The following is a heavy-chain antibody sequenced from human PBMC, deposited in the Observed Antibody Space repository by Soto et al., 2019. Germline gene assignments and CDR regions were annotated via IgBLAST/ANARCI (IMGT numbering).Heavy chain of an antibody. CDR1: GFTFDDYA. Sequence: DVQLVESGGGLVQPGRSLRLSCAASGFTFDDYAMHWVRQAPGKGLEWVSGIRWNSGSIGYADSVKGRFTISSDNAKNSLYLQMNSLRAEDTALYYCAKDRRYYYYYMDVWGKGTTVTVSS. V-gene: IGHV3-9*01. J-gene: IGHJ6*03. CDR2: IRWNSGSI. CDR3: AKDRRYYYYYMDV.